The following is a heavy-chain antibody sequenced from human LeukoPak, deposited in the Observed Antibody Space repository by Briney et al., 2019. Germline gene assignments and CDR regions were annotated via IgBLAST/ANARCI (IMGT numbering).Heavy chain of an antibody. Sequence: GGSLRLSCAASGLTVTNAWMNWVRQAPGKGLEWFGRIASKTDCGTTDYAAPVKGRFTISRDDSKNTLFLQMHSLKTEDTAVYYCTTGIRGDCGQGTLVTVSS. V-gene: IGHV3-15*04. J-gene: IGHJ4*02. CDR1: GLTVTNAW. CDR2: IASKTDCGTT. CDR3: TTGIRGD.